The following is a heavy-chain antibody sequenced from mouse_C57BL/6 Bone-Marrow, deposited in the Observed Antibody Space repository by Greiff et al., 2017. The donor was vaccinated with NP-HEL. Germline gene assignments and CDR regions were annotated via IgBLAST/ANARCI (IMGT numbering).Heavy chain of an antibody. CDR3: AREAYYSAY. Sequence: EVQLQQSGPELVKPGASVQISCKASGYSFTGYYMNWVKQSPEKSLEWIGEINPSTGGTTYNQKFKAKATLTVDKSSSTAYMQLKSLTSEDSAVYYCAREAYYSAYWGQGTLVTVSA. J-gene: IGHJ3*01. D-gene: IGHD2-12*01. CDR1: GYSFTGYY. V-gene: IGHV1-42*01. CDR2: INPSTGGT.